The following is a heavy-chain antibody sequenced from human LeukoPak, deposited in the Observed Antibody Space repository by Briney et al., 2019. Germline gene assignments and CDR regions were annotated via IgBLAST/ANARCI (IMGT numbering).Heavy chain of an antibody. Sequence: GGSLRLSCAASRFPFSSYWMSWVRQAPGKGLEWVANIRHDGSETYYVDSLRGRFTISRDNAKNLVYLQMSSLRAEDTAIYYCARDETYDYESNGYLDFWGQGTVVTVSS. CDR3: ARDETYDYESNGYLDF. CDR2: IRHDGSET. J-gene: IGHJ4*02. D-gene: IGHD3-22*01. CDR1: RFPFSSYW. V-gene: IGHV3-7*01.